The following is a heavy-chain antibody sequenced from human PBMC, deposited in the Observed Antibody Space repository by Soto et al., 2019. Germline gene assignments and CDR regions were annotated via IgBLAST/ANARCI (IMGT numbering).Heavy chain of an antibody. D-gene: IGHD6-6*01. Sequence: QVQLVQSGAEVKKPGASVKVSCKASGYSFTNLYFHWVRQAPGQGLEWLGIINPGGGSASYAKQVQGRVTMTRDKSTNTVYMDLRSLRSDDTAVYYCATPDPRDSDFSSAFSYWGQGTLVIVSS. CDR3: ATPDPRDSDFSSAFSY. V-gene: IGHV1-46*01. CDR1: GYSFTNLY. J-gene: IGHJ4*02. CDR2: INPGGGSA.